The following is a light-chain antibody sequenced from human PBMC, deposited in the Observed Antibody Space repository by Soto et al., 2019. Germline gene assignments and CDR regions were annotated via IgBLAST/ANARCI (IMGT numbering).Light chain of an antibody. CDR3: QQFSSYPLT. Sequence: EFVLTQSPGTLSLSPGERATLSCRASQTVRNNYLAWYQQKPGQAPRLLIYDASSRATGIPDRFIDVVSGTDFTLTISRLEPEDLEVYYCQQFSSYPLTFGGGTKVDIK. CDR2: DAS. V-gene: IGKV3-20*01. CDR1: QTVRNNY. J-gene: IGKJ4*01.